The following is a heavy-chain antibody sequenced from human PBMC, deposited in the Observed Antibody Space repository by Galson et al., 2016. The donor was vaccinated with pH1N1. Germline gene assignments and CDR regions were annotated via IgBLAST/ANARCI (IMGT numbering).Heavy chain of an antibody. CDR2: IIPIFGPA. J-gene: IGHJ6*02. V-gene: IGHV1-69*05. CDR1: GGTFSSSA. CDR3: ARDEGFSRV. D-gene: IGHD2/OR15-2a*01. Sequence: SVKVSCKASGGTFSSSAFSWVRQAPGQGLEWMGGIIPIFGPANYAQMFQGRVTMTTDTSTTTAYMELRSLRSDDTAVYYCARDEGFSRVWGQGTTVTVSS.